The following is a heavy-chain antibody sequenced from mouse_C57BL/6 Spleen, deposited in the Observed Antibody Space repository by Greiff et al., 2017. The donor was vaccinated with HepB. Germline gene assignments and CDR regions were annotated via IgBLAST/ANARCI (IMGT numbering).Heavy chain of an antibody. V-gene: IGHV1-47*01. D-gene: IGHD2-3*01. J-gene: IGHJ4*01. CDR2: FHPYNDDT. Sequence: VKLQESGAELVKPGASVKMSCKASGYTFTTYPIEWMKQNHGKSLEWIGNFHPYNDDTKYNEKFKGKATLTVEKSSSTVYLELSRLTSDDSAVYYCAIFDGYSLAMDYWGQGTSVTVSS. CDR1: GYTFTTYP. CDR3: AIFDGYSLAMDY.